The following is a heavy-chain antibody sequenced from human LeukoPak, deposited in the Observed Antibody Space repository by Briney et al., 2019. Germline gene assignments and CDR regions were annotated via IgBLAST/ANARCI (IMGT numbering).Heavy chain of an antibody. CDR3: ASDSGSYQALDY. V-gene: IGHV3-33*08. J-gene: IGHJ4*02. Sequence: GGSLRLSCAASGFTFSSYGMHWVRQAPGKGLEWVAVIWYDGSNKYYADSVKGRFTISRDNSKNTLYLQMNSLRAEDTAVYYCASDSGSYQALDYWGQGTLVTVSS. D-gene: IGHD1-26*01. CDR1: GFTFSSYG. CDR2: IWYDGSNK.